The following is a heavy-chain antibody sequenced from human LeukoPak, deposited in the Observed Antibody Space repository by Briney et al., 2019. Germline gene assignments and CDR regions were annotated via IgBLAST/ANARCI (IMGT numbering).Heavy chain of an antibody. V-gene: IGHV6-1*01. CDR2: TYYRSKWYN. J-gene: IGHJ5*02. CDR1: GDSVSSNSVA. D-gene: IGHD6-6*01. Sequence: SQTPSLTCAISGDSVSSNSVAWNWIRQSPSRGLEWLGRTYYRSKWYNDFAASVKSRITIKPDTSKNQFSLQLNSVTPEDTAVYYCARTEYSSSWSSRGFDPWGQGTLVTVSS. CDR3: ARTEYSSSWSSRGFDP.